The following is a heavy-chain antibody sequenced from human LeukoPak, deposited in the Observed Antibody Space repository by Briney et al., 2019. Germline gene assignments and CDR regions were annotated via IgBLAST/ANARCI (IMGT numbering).Heavy chain of an antibody. V-gene: IGHV3-9*01. CDR1: GFTFDDYA. D-gene: IGHD6-13*01. CDR2: ISWNSGSI. CDR3: ASRGQAAAGTYYYYYMDV. Sequence: PGGSLRLSCAASGFTFDDYAMHWVRQAPGKGLEWVSGISWNSGSIGYADSVKGRFTISRDNAKNSLYLQMNSLRAEDTAVYYCASRGQAAAGTYYYYYMDVWGKGTTVTVSS. J-gene: IGHJ6*03.